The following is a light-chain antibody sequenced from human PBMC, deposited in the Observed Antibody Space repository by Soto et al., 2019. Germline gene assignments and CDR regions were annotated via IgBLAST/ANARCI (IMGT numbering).Light chain of an antibody. CDR3: QQYGRSPPWT. CDR1: QSVSSSY. Sequence: EIVLTQSPGTLSLSPGERATLSCRASQSVSSSYLAWYLQTPGQAPRLLIYGASNRATGIPDRFSGSGSGTDVTLTISRMEPEDFAVYYCQQYGRSPPWTFGQGTKVEIK. CDR2: GAS. V-gene: IGKV3-20*01. J-gene: IGKJ1*01.